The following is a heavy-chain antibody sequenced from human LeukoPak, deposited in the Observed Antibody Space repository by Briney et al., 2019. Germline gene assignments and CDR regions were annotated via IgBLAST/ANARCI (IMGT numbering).Heavy chain of an antibody. D-gene: IGHD6-19*01. J-gene: IGHJ4*02. CDR1: GFSFDTYA. V-gene: IGHV3-48*03. Sequence: PGGSLRLSCAASGFSFDTYALNWVRQAPGKGLEWVSYISSSGSTIYYADSVKGRFTISRDNAKNSLYLQMNSLRAEDTAVYYCATGYSSVFDYWGQGTLVTVSS. CDR3: ATGYSSVFDY. CDR2: ISSSGSTI.